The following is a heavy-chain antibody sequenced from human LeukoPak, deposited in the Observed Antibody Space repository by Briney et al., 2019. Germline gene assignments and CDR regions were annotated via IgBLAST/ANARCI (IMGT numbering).Heavy chain of an antibody. J-gene: IGHJ3*02. V-gene: IGHV1-18*01. CDR3: ARGRRYYDSSGYIDAFDI. CDR1: GYTFTNYG. Sequence: ASVKVSCKASGYTFTNYGFTWVRQAPGQGLEWMGWFSAYNGNTDYAQIFQGRVSMTRDISTSTAYMELRSLRSDDTAVYYCARGRRYYDSSGYIDAFDIWGQGTMVTVSS. CDR2: FSAYNGNT. D-gene: IGHD3-22*01.